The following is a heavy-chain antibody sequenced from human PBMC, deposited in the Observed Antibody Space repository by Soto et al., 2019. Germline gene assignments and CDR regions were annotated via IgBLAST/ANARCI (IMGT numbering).Heavy chain of an antibody. CDR3: ARGYFDWLLLDY. V-gene: IGHV1-69*01. D-gene: IGHD3-9*01. Sequence: QVQLVQSGAEVKKPGSSVKVSCKASGGTFSSYAISWVRQAPGQGLEWMGGIIPIFGTANYAQKFQGRVTITADASTSTVYLELSILRSEDTAVYYCARGYFDWLLLDYWAHGTLVTVSS. CDR2: IIPIFGTA. CDR1: GGTFSSYA. J-gene: IGHJ4*01.